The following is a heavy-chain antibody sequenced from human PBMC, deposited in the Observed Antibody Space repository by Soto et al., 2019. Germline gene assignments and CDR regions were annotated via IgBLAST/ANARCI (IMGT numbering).Heavy chain of an antibody. CDR3: ARHEEPRWDYYYGMDV. D-gene: IGHD1-26*01. V-gene: IGHV5-51*01. J-gene: IGHJ6*02. CDR2: IYPGDSDT. CDR1: GYSFTSCW. Sequence: GDSLEISCKVSGYSFTSCWIGWVRKMPGKGLEWMGIIYPGDSDTRHSPSFQGQVTISADKSISTAYLQWSSLKASDTAMYYCARHEEPRWDYYYGMDVCGQGTTVTVSS.